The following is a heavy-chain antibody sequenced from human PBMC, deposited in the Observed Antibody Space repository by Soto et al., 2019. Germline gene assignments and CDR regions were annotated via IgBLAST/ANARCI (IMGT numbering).Heavy chain of an antibody. CDR1: GFTFRNYN. CDR2: ISTTRTTI. CDR3: ARDRVGLDY. V-gene: IGHV3-48*02. Sequence: EVQLVESGGGLVQPGGSRKLSCEASGFTFRNYNMNWVRQAPGKGLEWLAYISTTRTTIYYADSVKGRFTIARDNVKSSLYLYMNSLRDEDTAVYYCARDRVGLDYWGQGTLVTVSS. D-gene: IGHD3-16*01. J-gene: IGHJ4*02.